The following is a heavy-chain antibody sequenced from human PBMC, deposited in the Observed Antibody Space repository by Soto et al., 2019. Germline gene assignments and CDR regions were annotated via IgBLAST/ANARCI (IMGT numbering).Heavy chain of an antibody. D-gene: IGHD4-17*01. V-gene: IGHV1-18*01. CDR2: ISAYNGNT. J-gene: IGHJ5*02. Sequence: ASVKVSCKASGYTFTSYGISWVRQAPGQGLEWMGWISAYNGNTNYAQKPQGRVTMTTDTSTSTAYMELRSLRSDDTAVYYCARDTSTATTDWFDPWGQGTLVTVSS. CDR3: ARDTSTATTDWFDP. CDR1: GYTFTSYG.